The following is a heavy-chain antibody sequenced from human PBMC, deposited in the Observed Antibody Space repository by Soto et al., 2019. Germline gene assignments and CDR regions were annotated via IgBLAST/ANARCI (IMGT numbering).Heavy chain of an antibody. CDR1: GFTFSSYA. CDR3: AKDISGSYYDFDY. J-gene: IGHJ4*02. Sequence: RLSCAASGFTFSSYAMSWVRQAPGKGLEWVSAISGSGGSTYSADSVKGRFTISRDNSKNTLHLQMNSLRAEDTAVYYCAKDISGSYYDFDYWGQGTLVTVSS. D-gene: IGHD1-26*01. V-gene: IGHV3-23*01. CDR2: ISGSGGST.